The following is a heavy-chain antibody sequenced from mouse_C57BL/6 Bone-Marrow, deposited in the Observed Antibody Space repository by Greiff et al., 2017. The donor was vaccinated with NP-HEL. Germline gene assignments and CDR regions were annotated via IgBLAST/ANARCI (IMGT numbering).Heavy chain of an antibody. Sequence: VQLQQSGGGLVKPGGSLKLSCAASGFTFSSYAMSWVRQTPEKRLEWVATISDGGSYTYYPDNVKGRFTISRDNAKNNLYLQMSHLKSEDTAMYYCARDRLGRGFAYWGQGTLVTVSA. CDR1: GFTFSSYA. CDR3: ARDRLGRGFAY. D-gene: IGHD4-1*01. CDR2: ISDGGSYT. J-gene: IGHJ3*01. V-gene: IGHV5-4*01.